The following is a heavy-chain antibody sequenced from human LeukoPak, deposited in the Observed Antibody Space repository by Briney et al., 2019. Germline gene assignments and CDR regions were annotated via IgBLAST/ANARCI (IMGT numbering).Heavy chain of an antibody. V-gene: IGHV3-53*01. D-gene: IGHD2-2*01. CDR3: GREGGRGYCSSTGCSLAS. CDR1: GFTVSSNY. Sequence: PGGSLRLSCAASGFTVSSNYMSWVSQASGKGLEWVSAIYNSGSTFYADSVKGRFTISRDNSKNTLYLQMNSLRAEDTAVYYCGREGGRGYCSSTGCSLASRGQGTLVTVSS. J-gene: IGHJ4*02. CDR2: IYNSGST.